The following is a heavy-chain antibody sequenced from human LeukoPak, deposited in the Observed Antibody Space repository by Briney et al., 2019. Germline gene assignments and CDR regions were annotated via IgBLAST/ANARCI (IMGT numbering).Heavy chain of an antibody. Sequence: GGSLKLSCATSGFTFNGSALHWVRQASGQGLEWVGRIRSKAHRYATAYAASVKGRFTVSRDDSKNMAYLQTNSLKTEDTAIYYCTRRHYGDYVVDNWGQGTLVTVSS. D-gene: IGHD4-17*01. CDR2: IRSKAHRYAT. V-gene: IGHV3-73*01. J-gene: IGHJ4*02. CDR1: GFTFNGSA. CDR3: TRRHYGDYVVDN.